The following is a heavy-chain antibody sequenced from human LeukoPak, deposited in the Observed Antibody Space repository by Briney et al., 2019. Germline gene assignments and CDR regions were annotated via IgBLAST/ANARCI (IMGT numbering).Heavy chain of an antibody. J-gene: IGHJ6*04. CDR3: AKRVQLWLHYYYYGMDV. V-gene: IGHV3-23*01. CDR1: GFTFSSYA. CDR2: ISGSGGST. D-gene: IGHD5-18*01. Sequence: GGSLRLSCAASGFTFSSYAMSWVRQAPGKGLEWVSAISGSGGSTYYADSVKGRFTISRDNSKSTLYLQMNSLRAEDTAVYYCAKRVQLWLHYYYYGMDVWGKGTTVTVSS.